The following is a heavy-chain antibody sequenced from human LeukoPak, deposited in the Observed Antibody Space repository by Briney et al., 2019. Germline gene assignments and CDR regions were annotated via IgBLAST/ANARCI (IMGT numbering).Heavy chain of an antibody. D-gene: IGHD1-26*01. J-gene: IGHJ3*02. CDR1: GFTFSSYA. CDR3: AKDDGGSPPDAFDI. Sequence: GGSLRLSCAASGFTFSSYAMSWVRQAPGKGLEWVSTISYSGGRTDYADSVKGRFAISRDSSQNTLYLQTNGLRGDDTAIYYCAKDDGGSPPDAFDIWGQGTLVSVSS. V-gene: IGHV3-23*01. CDR2: ISYSGGRT.